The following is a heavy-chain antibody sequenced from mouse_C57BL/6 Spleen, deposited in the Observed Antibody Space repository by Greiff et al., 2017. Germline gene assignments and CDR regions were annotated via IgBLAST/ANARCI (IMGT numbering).Heavy chain of an antibody. V-gene: IGHV1-9*01. CDR3: SSGRGIYSYYFDY. CDR2: ILPGSGST. CDR1: GYTFTGYW. Sequence: QVQLQQSGAELMKPGASVKLSCKATGYTFTGYWIEWVKQRPGHGLEWIGEILPGSGSTNYNEQFKGKATFTAATSSNTAYMQLSSLTTEDSAIYYCSSGRGIYSYYFDYWGQGTTLTVSS. J-gene: IGHJ2*01. D-gene: IGHD2-1*01.